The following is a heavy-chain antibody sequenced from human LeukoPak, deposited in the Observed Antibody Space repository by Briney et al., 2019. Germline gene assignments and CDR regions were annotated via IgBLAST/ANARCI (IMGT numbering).Heavy chain of an antibody. CDR1: GFTFSSYN. J-gene: IGHJ4*02. CDR2: IRNDGSNK. D-gene: IGHD5-18*01. CDR3: AKDQGYSYGHSLDY. Sequence: PGGSLRLSCAAPGFTFSSYNMHWVCQAPGKGLEWVALIRNDGSNKYYTDSVKGRFTISRDNSKNTLYLQMSSLRAEDTAVYYCAKDQGYSYGHSLDYWGQGTLVTVSS. V-gene: IGHV3-30*02.